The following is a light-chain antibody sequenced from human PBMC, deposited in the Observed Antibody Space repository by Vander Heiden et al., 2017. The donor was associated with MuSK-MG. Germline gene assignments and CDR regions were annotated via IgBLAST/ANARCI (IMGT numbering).Light chain of an antibody. CDR1: NIGSKT. Sequence: SYVLTQPPSVSLAPGQTARIACGGNNIGSKTVHWYQQKPGRAPVLVVYDDSDRPSGIPERFSGSKSGNTATLTISRAEAGDEADYYCQVWDSSSDHVVFGGGTKLTVL. V-gene: IGLV3-21*02. J-gene: IGLJ2*01. CDR2: DDS. CDR3: QVWDSSSDHVV.